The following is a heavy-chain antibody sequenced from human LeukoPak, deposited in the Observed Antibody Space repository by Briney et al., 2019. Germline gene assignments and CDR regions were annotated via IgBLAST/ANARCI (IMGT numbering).Heavy chain of an antibody. D-gene: IGHD3-10*01. CDR1: GGSISSGSYY. CDR2: IYTSGST. CDR3: AGSAEYASGKPDFGY. Sequence: SETLSLTCTASGGSISSGSYYWSWIRQPAGKGLEWIGRIYTSGSTNYNPSLKSRVTISADTSKNQFSLKLRSVTAADTAVYYCAGSAEYASGKPDFGYWGQGTLVTVSS. V-gene: IGHV4-61*02. J-gene: IGHJ4*02.